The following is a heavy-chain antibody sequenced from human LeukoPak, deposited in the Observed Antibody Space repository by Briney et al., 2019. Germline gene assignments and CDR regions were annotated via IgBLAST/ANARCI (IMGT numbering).Heavy chain of an antibody. CDR2: IPSGGFYE. J-gene: IGHJ4*02. V-gene: IGHV3-30*03. CDR3: ARDSTYYYESGSSGPHYFDN. CDR1: GFTFTDHW. Sequence: GGSLRLSCAASGFTFTDHWMHWVRQAPGKGLEWVPLIPSGGFYEYYADSVKGRFTISRDDSGNTLYLQLNSLRHEDTAVYYCARDSTYYYESGSSGPHYFDNWGQGTLVTVSS. D-gene: IGHD3-10*01.